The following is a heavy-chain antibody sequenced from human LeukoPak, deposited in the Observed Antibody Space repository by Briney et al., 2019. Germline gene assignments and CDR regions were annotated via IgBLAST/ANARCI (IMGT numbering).Heavy chain of an antibody. J-gene: IGHJ6*02. V-gene: IGHV3-7*03. CDR1: GFTFRSYN. D-gene: IGHD3-16*01. CDR2: INHNGNVN. Sequence: PGGSLRLSCAASGFTFRSYNMHWVRQAPGKGLEWVASINHNGNVNYYVDSVKGRFTISRDNAKNSLYLQMSNLRAEDTAVYFCARGGGLDVWGQGATVTVSS. CDR3: ARGGGLDV.